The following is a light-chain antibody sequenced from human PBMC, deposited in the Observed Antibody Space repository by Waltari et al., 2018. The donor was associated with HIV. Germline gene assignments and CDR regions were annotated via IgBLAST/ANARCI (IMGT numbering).Light chain of an antibody. Sequence: DIVMTQSPDSLAVSLGERATIHCTTSQSVLYSSNNKNYLAWYQQKPGQPPKLLIYWASTRESGFPDRFSGSGSGTDFTLTISSLQAEDVAVYYCQQYYSTPYTFGQGTKLEIK. CDR3: QQYYSTPYT. J-gene: IGKJ2*01. CDR1: QSVLYSSNNKNY. V-gene: IGKV4-1*01. CDR2: WAS.